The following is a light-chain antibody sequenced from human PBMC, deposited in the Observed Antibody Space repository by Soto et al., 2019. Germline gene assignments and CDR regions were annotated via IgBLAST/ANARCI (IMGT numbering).Light chain of an antibody. V-gene: IGKV1-39*01. Sequence: DIQMTQSPSSLSASVGDRVTITCRASQSISSYLHSYQQKPGKAPKLLIYAASSLQSGVPSRFSGSGSGTDFTLTISSLQPEDFATYYCQRSFSTPLTFGGGTKVEIK. J-gene: IGKJ4*01. CDR2: AAS. CDR3: QRSFSTPLT. CDR1: QSISSY.